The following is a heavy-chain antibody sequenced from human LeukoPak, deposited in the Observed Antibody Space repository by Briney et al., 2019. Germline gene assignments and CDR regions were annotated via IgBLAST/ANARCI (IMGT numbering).Heavy chain of an antibody. J-gene: IGHJ4*02. CDR1: GYSISSGYY. CDR2: IYYSGST. Sequence: SETLSLTCAVSGYSISSGYYWSWIRQPPGKGLEWIGYIYYSGSTNYNPSLKSRVTISVDTSKNQFSLKLSSVTAADTAVYYCARDPSIAAAGPLFDYWGQGTLVTVSS. V-gene: IGHV4-61*01. CDR3: ARDPSIAAAGPLFDY. D-gene: IGHD6-13*01.